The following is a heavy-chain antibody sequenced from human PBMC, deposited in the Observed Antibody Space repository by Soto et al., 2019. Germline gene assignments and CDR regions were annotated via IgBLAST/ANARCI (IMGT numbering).Heavy chain of an antibody. D-gene: IGHD3-22*01. CDR2: IVVGSGNT. J-gene: IGHJ6*02. V-gene: IGHV1-58*01. CDR1: GFTFTSFA. Sequence: ASVKVSCKASGFTFTSFAVQSVRQARGQRLEWIGWIVVGSGNTNYAQKFQERVTITRDMSTSTAYMELSSLRSEDTAVYYCAAAPPVYCDSRGYPDYGMDVVAQGTTVTVSS. CDR3: AAAPPVYCDSRGYPDYGMDV.